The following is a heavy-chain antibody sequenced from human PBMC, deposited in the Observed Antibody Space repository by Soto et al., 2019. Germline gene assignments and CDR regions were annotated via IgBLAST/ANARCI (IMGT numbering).Heavy chain of an antibody. J-gene: IGHJ6*02. Sequence: VASVKVSCKASGYTFTGYYMHWVRQAPGQGLEWMGWINPNSGGTNYAQKFQGWVTMTRDTSISTAYMELSRLRSDDTAVYYCAREKQLVPYYYYGMDVWGQGTTVTVSS. CDR2: INPNSGGT. V-gene: IGHV1-2*04. D-gene: IGHD6-6*01. CDR1: GYTFTGYY. CDR3: AREKQLVPYYYYGMDV.